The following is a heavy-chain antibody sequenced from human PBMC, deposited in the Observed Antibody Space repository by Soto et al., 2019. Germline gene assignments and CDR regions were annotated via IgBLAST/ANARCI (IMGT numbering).Heavy chain of an antibody. Sequence: EVQLVESGGGLVQPGRSLRLSCAASGFTFDDYAMRWVRQAPGKGLEWVSGISWNSGSIGYADSVKGRFTISRDNAKNSLYLQMNSLRAEDTALYYCAKASIAVAGNYYFDYWGQGTLVTVSS. V-gene: IGHV3-9*01. CDR1: GFTFDDYA. CDR3: AKASIAVAGNYYFDY. CDR2: ISWNSGSI. D-gene: IGHD6-19*01. J-gene: IGHJ4*02.